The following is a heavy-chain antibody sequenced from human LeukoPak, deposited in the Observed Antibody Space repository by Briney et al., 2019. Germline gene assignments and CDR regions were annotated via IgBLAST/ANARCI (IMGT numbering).Heavy chain of an antibody. CDR3: ARVGYDSSGRHRYAFDI. Sequence: ASVKVSCKASGYTFTRYGISWVRQAPGQGLEWMGWINPNNGNTNYVQKLQGRVNMTTDTSTSTAYMELRSLRSDDTAVYYCARVGYDSSGRHRYAFDIWGQGTMVTVSS. CDR1: GYTFTRYG. V-gene: IGHV1-18*01. J-gene: IGHJ3*02. CDR2: INPNNGNT. D-gene: IGHD3-22*01.